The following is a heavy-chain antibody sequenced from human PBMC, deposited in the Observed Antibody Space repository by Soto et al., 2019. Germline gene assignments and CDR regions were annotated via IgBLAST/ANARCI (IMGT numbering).Heavy chain of an antibody. CDR1: GFTFSSYW. CDR3: ARDYYDSSGKGRPGY. V-gene: IGHV3-7*01. Sequence: GGSLRLSCAASGFTFSSYWMSWVRQAPGKGLEWVANIKQDGSEKYYVDSVKGRLTISRDNAKNSLYLQMNSLRAEDTAVYYCARDYYDSSGKGRPGYWGQGTLVTVSS. D-gene: IGHD3-22*01. J-gene: IGHJ4*02. CDR2: IKQDGSEK.